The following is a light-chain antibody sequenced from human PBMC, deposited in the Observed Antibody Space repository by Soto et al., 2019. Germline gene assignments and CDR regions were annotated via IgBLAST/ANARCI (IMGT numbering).Light chain of an antibody. CDR2: DAS. V-gene: IGKV1-5*01. CDR1: QSISSW. J-gene: IGKJ1*01. CDR3: QQYNSHSRT. Sequence: DIQMTLSPSTLSASVGDRVTITCRASQSISSWLAWYQQKPGKAPNLLISDASSLKRGVPSRFSGSGSATEFTLTISSLQPDDFATYYCQQYNSHSRTFGQGTKVDIK.